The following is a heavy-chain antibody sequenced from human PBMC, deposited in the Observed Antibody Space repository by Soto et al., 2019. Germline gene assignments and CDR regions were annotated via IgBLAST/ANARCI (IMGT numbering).Heavy chain of an antibody. Sequence: GGSLRLSCAASGFTFSSYWMHWVRQAPGKGLVWVSHINSDGSHTTYAASVKGRFTISRDNSENTLSLHMDSLRPEDTAIYYCAKGSYKFDNSGYYTHHWGLGTLVTVSS. CDR2: INSDGSHT. CDR3: AKGSYKFDNSGYYTHH. D-gene: IGHD3-22*01. V-gene: IGHV3-74*01. J-gene: IGHJ5*02. CDR1: GFTFSSYW.